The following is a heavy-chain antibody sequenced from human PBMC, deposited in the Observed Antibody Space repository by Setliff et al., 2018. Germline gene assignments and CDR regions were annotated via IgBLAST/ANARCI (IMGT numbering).Heavy chain of an antibody. J-gene: IGHJ5*02. Sequence: PSETLSLTCSVSGGIIYDHWWTWIRQPAGKELKWIGRVSASGSTTYNPSLKSRVTMSIDTSTNQISLNLTSVTAADTAMYYCARERTIFGILVISGWFDPWGQGTVVTVSS. V-gene: IGHV4-4*07. CDR3: ARERTIFGILVISGWFDP. D-gene: IGHD3-3*01. CDR1: GGIIYDHW. CDR2: VSASGST.